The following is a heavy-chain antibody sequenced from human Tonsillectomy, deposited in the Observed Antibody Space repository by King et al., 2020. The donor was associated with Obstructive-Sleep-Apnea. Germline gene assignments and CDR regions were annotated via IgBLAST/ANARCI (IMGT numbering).Heavy chain of an antibody. J-gene: IGHJ6*02. CDR3: AKDRALYCGGDCGGVYYYGMDV. D-gene: IGHD2-21*02. Sequence: VQLVESGGGVVQPGRSLRLSCAASGFTFSSYGMHWVRQAPGKGLEWVAVISYDGSNKYYADSVKGRFTISRDNSKNTLYLQMNSLRAEDTAVYYCAKDRALYCGGDCGGVYYYGMDVWGQGTTVTVSS. V-gene: IGHV3-30*18. CDR1: GFTFSSYG. CDR2: ISYDGSNK.